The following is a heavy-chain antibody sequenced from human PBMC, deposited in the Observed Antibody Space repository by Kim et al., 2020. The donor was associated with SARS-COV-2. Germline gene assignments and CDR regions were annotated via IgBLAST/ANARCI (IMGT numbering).Heavy chain of an antibody. V-gene: IGHV3-72*01. CDR1: GFTFSDHY. CDR3: ARLGYLGLPRHNYYYDYGMDG. Sequence: GGSLRLSCAASGFTFSDHYMDWVRQAPGKGLEWVGRTRNKANSYTTEYAASVKGRFTISRDDSKNSLYLQMNSLKTEDTAVYYCARLGYLGLPRHNYYYDYGMDGWGEGTTVTVSS. D-gene: IGHD5-18*01. J-gene: IGHJ6*04. CDR2: TRNKANSYTT.